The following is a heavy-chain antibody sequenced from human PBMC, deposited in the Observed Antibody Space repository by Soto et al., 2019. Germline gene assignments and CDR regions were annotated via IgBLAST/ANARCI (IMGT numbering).Heavy chain of an antibody. V-gene: IGHV3-23*01. CDR3: AKASSSWIYRREYYYYGMDV. Sequence: PGGSLRLSCAASGFTFSSYAMSWVRQAPGKGLEWVSAISGSGGSTYYADSVKGRFTISRDNSKNTLYLQMNSLRAEDTAVYYCAKASSSWIYRREYYYYGMDVWGQGTTVTVSS. D-gene: IGHD6-13*01. CDR1: GFTFSSYA. J-gene: IGHJ6*02. CDR2: ISGSGGST.